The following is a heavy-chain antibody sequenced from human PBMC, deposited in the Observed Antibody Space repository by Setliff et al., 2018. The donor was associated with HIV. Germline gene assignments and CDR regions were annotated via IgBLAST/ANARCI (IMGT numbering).Heavy chain of an antibody. CDR3: ARDDRIHQWFGPDY. Sequence: SLTCTVSGGSISSGSYYWSWMRQPAGKGLEWIGHIYTSGSTNYNPSLKGRFTISRDNAKNTLYLQMNSLRAEDTAVYYCARDDRIHQWFGPDYWGQGTLVTVSS. J-gene: IGHJ4*02. CDR1: GGSISSGSYY. CDR2: IYTSGST. V-gene: IGHV4-61*09. D-gene: IGHD5-18*01.